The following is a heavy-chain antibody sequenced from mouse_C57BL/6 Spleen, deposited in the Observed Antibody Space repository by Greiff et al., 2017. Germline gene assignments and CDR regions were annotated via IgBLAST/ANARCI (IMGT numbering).Heavy chain of an antibody. J-gene: IGHJ1*03. CDR2: IDPSDSYT. CDR3: ARATTVTHWYFDV. D-gene: IGHD1-1*01. CDR1: GYTFTSYW. V-gene: IGHV1-59*01. Sequence: QVQLQQPGAELVRPGTSVKLSCKASGYTFTSYWMHWVKQRPGQGLEWIGVIDPSDSYTNYNQKFKGKATLTVDTSSSTAYMQLSSLTSEDSAVYYCARATTVTHWYFDVWGTGTTVTVSS.